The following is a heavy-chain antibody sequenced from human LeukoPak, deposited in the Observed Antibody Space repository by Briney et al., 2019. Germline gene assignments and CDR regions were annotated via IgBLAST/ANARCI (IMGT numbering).Heavy chain of an antibody. V-gene: IGHV3-21*01. CDR1: GFTFSIYS. CDR3: ARDYDNLDY. J-gene: IGHJ4*02. D-gene: IGHD3-22*01. Sequence: GGSLRLSCPASGFTFSIYSMNWVRQPPGKGLEWVSSISTNGTYIYYADSVQGRFTISRDNAKNSLYLQMNSLRAEDTAVYYCARDYDNLDYWGQGTLVTVSS. CDR2: ISTNGTYI.